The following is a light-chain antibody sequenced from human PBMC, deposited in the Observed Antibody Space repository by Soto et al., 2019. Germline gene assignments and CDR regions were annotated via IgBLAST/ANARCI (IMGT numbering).Light chain of an antibody. Sequence: DIQMTQSPSTLSASVGDRVTITCRASQSISSWLAWYQQKPGKAPKLLIYKASSLESGVPPRFSGSGSGTEFTLTISSLQPDDFAPYYCQEYKSYSTFGQGTKLEIK. J-gene: IGKJ2*01. V-gene: IGKV1-5*03. CDR2: KAS. CDR3: QEYKSYST. CDR1: QSISSW.